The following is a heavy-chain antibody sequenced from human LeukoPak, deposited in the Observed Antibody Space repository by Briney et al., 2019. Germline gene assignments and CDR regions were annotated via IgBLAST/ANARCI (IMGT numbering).Heavy chain of an antibody. V-gene: IGHV3-21*01. CDR1: GFSFGSYS. J-gene: IGHJ4*02. CDR3: ARLAAAGSGRWAPDY. CDR2: ISSSSCYI. D-gene: IGHD1-14*01. Sequence: GGSLRLSCAASGFSFGSYSISWFRQAPGKGLEWVSTISSSSCYIYYEDSVKGRFTISRDNAKDSVYLQMNSLRAEDTAVYYCARLAAAGSGRWAPDYWGQGTLVTVSS.